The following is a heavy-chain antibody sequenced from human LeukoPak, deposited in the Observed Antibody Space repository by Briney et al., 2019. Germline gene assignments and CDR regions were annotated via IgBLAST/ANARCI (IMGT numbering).Heavy chain of an antibody. CDR1: GGPITNYY. V-gene: IGHV4-59*01. J-gene: IGHJ3*01. CDR2: IYYSGST. CDR3: ATSPRARHAFDV. Sequence: SETLSLTCTVSGGPITNYYCFWMRQPPGKTLEWIGYIYYSGSTNTSPSLKSRVTISVDTSKNQFSLKLSSVTAADTAMYYCATSPRARHAFDVWGRGTMVTISS.